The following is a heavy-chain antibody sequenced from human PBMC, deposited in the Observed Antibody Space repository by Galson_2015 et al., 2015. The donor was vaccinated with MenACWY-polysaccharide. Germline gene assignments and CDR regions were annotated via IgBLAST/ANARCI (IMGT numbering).Heavy chain of an antibody. J-gene: IGHJ1*01. CDR3: ARQLGMASASTDD. Sequence: SLRLSCAASGFTFSSYSMNWVRQAPGKGLEWVSCISRSSTYRYYADSVKGRFTVSRDNAKNSLYLQMNGLRAEDSAVYYCARQLGMASASTDDWGQGTLVIVSS. CDR1: GFTFSSYS. D-gene: IGHD1-1*01. CDR2: ISRSSTYR. V-gene: IGHV3-21*01.